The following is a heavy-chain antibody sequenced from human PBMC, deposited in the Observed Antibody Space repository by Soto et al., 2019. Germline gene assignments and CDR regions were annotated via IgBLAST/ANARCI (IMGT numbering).Heavy chain of an antibody. CDR2: MSGSGDAI. V-gene: IGHV3-11*01. J-gene: IGHJ6*02. CDR1: GFTFIDYY. Sequence: GVLRLSCTTSGFTFIDYYMTCFLQAPGKGLEWTSYMSGSGDAIYYADSVKGRFTISRDNAKNSLHLEMNSLRVEDTAMYYCVRGNFYYGMDVWGQGTTVTVSS. CDR3: VRGNFYYGMDV.